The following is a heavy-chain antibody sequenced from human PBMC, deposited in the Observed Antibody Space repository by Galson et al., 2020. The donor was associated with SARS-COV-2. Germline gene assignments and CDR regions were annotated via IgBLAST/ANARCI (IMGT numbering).Heavy chain of an antibody. CDR1: GGSISSSSSY. J-gene: IGHJ1*01. D-gene: IGHD3-22*01. CDR3: ARGPAYYYDSTGPYTRPSAHLQH. Sequence: SETLSLTCTVSGGSISSSSSYWGWIRQPPGKGLEWIGGFYYSGNTYYNPSLKSRVTISVDTSKNQFSLKLTSVTAADTAVYYCARGPAYYYDSTGPYTRPSAHLQHWGQGTLVTVSP. V-gene: IGHV4-39*07. CDR2: FYYSGNT.